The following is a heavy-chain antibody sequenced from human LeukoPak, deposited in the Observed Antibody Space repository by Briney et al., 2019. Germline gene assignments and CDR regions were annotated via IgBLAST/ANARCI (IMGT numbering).Heavy chain of an antibody. V-gene: IGHV5-51*01. CDR2: IYPGDSDT. D-gene: IGHD2-21*02. Sequence: GESLKISCKGSGYSLTIYWIGWVRQMPGKGLEWMGIIYPGDSDTRYSPSFQGQVTISADKSISTAYLQWSSLKASDTAMYYCARSRICGGDCYSEFDYWGQGALVTVSS. J-gene: IGHJ4*02. CDR1: GYSLTIYW. CDR3: ARSRICGGDCYSEFDY.